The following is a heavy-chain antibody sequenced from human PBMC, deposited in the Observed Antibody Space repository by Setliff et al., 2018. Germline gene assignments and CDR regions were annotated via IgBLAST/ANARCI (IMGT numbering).Heavy chain of an antibody. CDR2: INHSGST. CDR1: GGSFSTYY. J-gene: IGHJ4*02. CDR3: AREQPGGYKRFDW. Sequence: SETLSLTCAVYGGSFSTYYWIWIRQPPGKGLEWIGEINHSGSTNYNPSLNSRVAISVDTSENQFSLRLNSVTAADTAVYYCAREQPGGYKRFDWWGQGTLVTVSS. D-gene: IGHD5-12*01. V-gene: IGHV4-34*01.